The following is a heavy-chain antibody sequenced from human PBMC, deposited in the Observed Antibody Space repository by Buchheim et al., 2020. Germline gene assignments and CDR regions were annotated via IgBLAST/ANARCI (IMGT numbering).Heavy chain of an antibody. J-gene: IGHJ4*02. Sequence: QVQLQESGPGLVKPSETLSLTCTASGGSMTNYYWSWFRQPPGKGLEWIGYIFYSGSLNYSPSLKSRVTISVDTSKNQFSLKLRSVTPADTAVYYCARRGSGILFDYWGQG. CDR2: IFYSGSL. CDR3: ARRGSGILFDY. CDR1: GGSMTNYY. D-gene: IGHD3-10*01. V-gene: IGHV4-59*01.